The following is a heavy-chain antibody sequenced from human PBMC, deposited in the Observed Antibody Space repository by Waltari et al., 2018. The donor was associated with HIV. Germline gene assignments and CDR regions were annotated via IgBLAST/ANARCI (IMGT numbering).Heavy chain of an antibody. Sequence: VQLVQSGAGAKKPGWSVKVSCRASGGSLGTTSTRWVRQAPGQGLEWMGGIIPVFGTTYYSQKFQGRVTITADVSLTTAYMDLSSLGSDDTAFYFCARGAASNTFNSYFDSWGQGVLVTVSS. V-gene: IGHV1-69*12. CDR3: ARGAASNTFNSYFDS. J-gene: IGHJ4*02. CDR2: IIPVFGTT. CDR1: GGSLGTTS. D-gene: IGHD6-25*01.